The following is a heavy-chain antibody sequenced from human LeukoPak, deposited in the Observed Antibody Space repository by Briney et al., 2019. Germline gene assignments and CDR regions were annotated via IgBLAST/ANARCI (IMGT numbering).Heavy chain of an antibody. CDR2: IIPIFGTA. Sequence: SVKVSCKASGGTFSSYAISWVRQAPGQGLEWMGGIIPIFGTANYAQKFQGRVTITADESTSTAYMELSSLRSEDTAVYYCARGLGYCSSTSCPFDYWGQGTLVTVSS. J-gene: IGHJ4*02. CDR1: GGTFSSYA. V-gene: IGHV1-69*01. D-gene: IGHD2-2*01. CDR3: ARGLGYCSSTSCPFDY.